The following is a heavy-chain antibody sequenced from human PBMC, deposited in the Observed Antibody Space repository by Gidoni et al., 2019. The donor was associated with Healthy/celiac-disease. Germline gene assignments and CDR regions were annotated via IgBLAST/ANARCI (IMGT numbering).Heavy chain of an antibody. CDR1: GYTRTEIS. J-gene: IGHJ4*02. D-gene: IGHD3-22*01. Sequence: QVQLVQSGAEGKKPGASVKVSCKVSGYTRTEISMHWVGQAPGKGLEWMGGFVPEDGETIYAQKFQGRVTMTEDTSTDTAYMELSSLRSEDTAVYYCAAAAPLYYYDSSGYYGYWGQGTLVTVSS. CDR2: FVPEDGET. CDR3: AAAAPLYYYDSSGYYGY. V-gene: IGHV1-24*01.